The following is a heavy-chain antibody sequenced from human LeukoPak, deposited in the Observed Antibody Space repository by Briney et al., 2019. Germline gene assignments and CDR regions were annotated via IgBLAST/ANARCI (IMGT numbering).Heavy chain of an antibody. CDR2: IRYDGSNK. CDR1: GFTFSSYG. V-gene: IGHV3-30*02. Sequence: PGGSLRLSCAASGFTFSSYGMHWVRQAPGKGLEWVAFIRYDGSNKYYADSVKGRFTISRDNSKNTLYLQMNSLRAEDTAVYYCAKDQDSHFGYSYGYPFDYWGQGTLVTVSS. CDR3: AKDQDSHFGYSYGYPFDY. J-gene: IGHJ4*02. D-gene: IGHD5-18*01.